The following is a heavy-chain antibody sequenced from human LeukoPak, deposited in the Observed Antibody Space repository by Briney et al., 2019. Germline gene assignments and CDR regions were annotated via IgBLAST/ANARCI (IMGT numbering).Heavy chain of an antibody. CDR3: ARGLAAAGTMGVDY. Sequence: GGSLRLSCEASGFTLSDYYMSWIRQAPGKGLEWISYISSSGGSTYYPDSVKGRFTISRDNAKNSLYLQMNRLRAEDTAVYYCARGLAAAGTMGVDYWGQGTLVTVSS. V-gene: IGHV3-11*01. J-gene: IGHJ4*02. D-gene: IGHD6-13*01. CDR2: ISSSGGST. CDR1: GFTLSDYY.